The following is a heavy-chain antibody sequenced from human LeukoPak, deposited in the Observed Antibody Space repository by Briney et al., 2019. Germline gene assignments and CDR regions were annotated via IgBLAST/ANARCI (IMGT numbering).Heavy chain of an antibody. D-gene: IGHD2-15*01. CDR3: ARCSGGSRYNPFDY. J-gene: IGHJ4*02. CDR1: GFTFDDDG. CDR2: INWNGDSI. V-gene: IGHV3-20*04. Sequence: GGSLRLSCAASGFTFDDDGMSWVRQAPGKGLEWVSGINWNGDSIAYADSVKGRFTISRDNAKNSVYLQMDSLRTEDTALYYRARCSGGSRYNPFDYWGQGTLVTVSS.